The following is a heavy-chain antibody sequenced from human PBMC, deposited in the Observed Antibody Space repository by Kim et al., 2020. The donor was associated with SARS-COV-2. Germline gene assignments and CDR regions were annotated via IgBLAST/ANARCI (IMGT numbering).Heavy chain of an antibody. D-gene: IGHD1-1*01. Sequence: FADFGWCRFSISRDNSKRTLYLQMNSLRAEDSGVYYCAGGPESNGHLLEYWGQGTLVTVSS. J-gene: IGHJ4*02. V-gene: IGHV3-74*01. CDR3: AGGPESNGHLLEY.